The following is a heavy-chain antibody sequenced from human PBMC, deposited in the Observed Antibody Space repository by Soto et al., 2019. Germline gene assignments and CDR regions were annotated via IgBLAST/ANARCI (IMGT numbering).Heavy chain of an antibody. J-gene: IGHJ5*02. Sequence: QVQLQESGPGLVKPSETLSLTCTVSGGSVSSGSYYWSWIRQPPGKGLEWIGYIYYNGSTNYNPSLKSRFTIPVDTSKNQFSLKLSSVTAADTAVYYCARGVPYSYGYVSWFDPWGQGTLVTVSS. CDR1: GGSVSSGSYY. D-gene: IGHD5-18*01. CDR2: IYYNGST. V-gene: IGHV4-61*01. CDR3: ARGVPYSYGYVSWFDP.